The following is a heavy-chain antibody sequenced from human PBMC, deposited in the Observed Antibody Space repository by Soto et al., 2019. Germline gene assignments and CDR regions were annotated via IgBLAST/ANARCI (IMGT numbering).Heavy chain of an antibody. CDR3: AKAPQLLWFGELSFGYYYYGMDV. V-gene: IGHV3-23*01. CDR2: ISGSGGST. CDR1: GFTFSSYA. J-gene: IGHJ6*02. D-gene: IGHD3-10*01. Sequence: EVQLLESGGGLVQPGGSLRLSCAASGFTFSSYAMSWVRQAPGKGLEWVSAISGSGGSTYYADSVKGRFTISRDNSKNTLYLQMNSLRAEDTAVYYCAKAPQLLWFGELSFGYYYYGMDVWGQGTTVTVSS.